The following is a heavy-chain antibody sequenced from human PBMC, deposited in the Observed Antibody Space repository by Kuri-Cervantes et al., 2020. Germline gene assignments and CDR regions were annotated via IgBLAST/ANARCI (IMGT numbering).Heavy chain of an antibody. D-gene: IGHD6-13*01. CDR3: ARGLGVYSVFIFDP. Sequence: LRLSCTVSGGSVSSGSYYWRWIRQPPGKGLEWIGYIYYSGSTYYNPSLKSRVTISVDTSKNQFSLKLSSVTAADTAVYYCARGLGVYSVFIFDPWGQGTLVTVSS. J-gene: IGHJ5*02. CDR1: GGSVSSGSYY. CDR2: IYYSGST. V-gene: IGHV4-31*03.